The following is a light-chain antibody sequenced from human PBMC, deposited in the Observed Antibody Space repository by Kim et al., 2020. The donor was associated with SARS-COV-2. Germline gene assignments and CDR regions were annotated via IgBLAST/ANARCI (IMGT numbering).Light chain of an antibody. J-gene: IGKJ1*01. Sequence: FASIGDRVIISCRASQGIANNLVWFHQKPGKAPKPLIYAASRLETGVPSRFSGSGSGTDFILTISSLQPEDYGTYYCQQYDVYPRTFGQGTKVEI. CDR3: QQYDVYPRT. V-gene: IGKV1-16*01. CDR2: AAS. CDR1: QGIANN.